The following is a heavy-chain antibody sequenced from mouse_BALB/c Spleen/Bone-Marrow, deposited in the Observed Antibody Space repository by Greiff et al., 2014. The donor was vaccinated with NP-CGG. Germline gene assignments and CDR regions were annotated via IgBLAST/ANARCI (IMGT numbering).Heavy chain of an antibody. D-gene: IGHD3-3*01. CDR1: GYAFTNYL. CDR3: ARRDGSYSHY. V-gene: IGHV1-54*01. J-gene: IGHJ2*02. CDR2: INPGSGGT. Sequence: VQLQQSGAELVRPGTSVKVSCKASGYAFTNYLIEWVKQRPGQGLEWIGMINPGSGGTNYNEKFKGKATLTADKSSSTAYMQLSSLTSDDSAVYFCARRDGSYSHYRGTSPSRSYSS.